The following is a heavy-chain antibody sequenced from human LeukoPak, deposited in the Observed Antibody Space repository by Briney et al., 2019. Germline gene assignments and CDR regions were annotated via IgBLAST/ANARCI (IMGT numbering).Heavy chain of an antibody. D-gene: IGHD6-19*01. V-gene: IGHV4-59*01. CDR1: GGSINSYY. CDR2: IYYSGST. Sequence: SETLSLTCTVSGGSINSYYWSWIRQPPGKGLEWIGYIYYSGSTNYNPSLKSRVTLSVDTSRNQFSLRLSSVTAADTAVYYCAGEAAVAGRRYFDYWGQGALVTVSS. CDR3: AGEAAVAGRRYFDY. J-gene: IGHJ4*02.